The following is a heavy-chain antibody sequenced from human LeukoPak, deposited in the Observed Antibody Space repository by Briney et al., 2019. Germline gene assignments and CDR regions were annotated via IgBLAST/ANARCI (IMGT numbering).Heavy chain of an antibody. CDR1: GYTFTSYD. Sequence: ASVKVSCKASGYTFTSYDINWVRQATGQGLAWMGWMNPNSGNTGYAQKFQGRVTMTRNTSISTAYMELSSLRSEDTAVYYCAKARTRGSSSWPLYYFDYWGQGTLVTVSS. D-gene: IGHD6-13*01. CDR3: AKARTRGSSSWPLYYFDY. CDR2: MNPNSGNT. V-gene: IGHV1-8*01. J-gene: IGHJ4*02.